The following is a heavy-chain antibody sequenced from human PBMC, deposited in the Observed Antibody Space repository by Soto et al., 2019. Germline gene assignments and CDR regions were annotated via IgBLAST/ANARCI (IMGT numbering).Heavy chain of an antibody. D-gene: IGHD3-16*01. CDR2: IYHSGST. V-gene: IGHV4-4*02. CDR3: ARGGSSMITFGGADDAFDI. CDR1: GGSISSSNW. Sequence: QVQLQESGPGLVKPSGTLSLTCAVSGGSISSSNWWRWVRQPPGKGLEWIGEIYHSGSTNYNPSLKSQVTISVDKDRNQRSLKLSSVTAADTAVYYGARGGSSMITFGGADDAFDIWGQGTMGTVSS. J-gene: IGHJ3*02.